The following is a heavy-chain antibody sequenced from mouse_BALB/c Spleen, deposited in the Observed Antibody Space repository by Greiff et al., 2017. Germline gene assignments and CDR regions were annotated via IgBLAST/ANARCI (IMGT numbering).Heavy chain of an antibody. CDR2: ISYSGST. V-gene: IGHV3-2*02. J-gene: IGHJ1*01. CDR1: GYSITSDYA. CDR3: ARWFLSYWYFDV. Sequence: VQLKESGPGLVKPSQSLSLTCTVTGYSITSDYAWNWIRQFPGNKLEWMGYISYSGSTSYNPSLKSRISITRDTSKNQFFLQLNSVTTEDTATYYCARWFLSYWYFDVWGAGTTVTVSS. D-gene: IGHD2-2*01.